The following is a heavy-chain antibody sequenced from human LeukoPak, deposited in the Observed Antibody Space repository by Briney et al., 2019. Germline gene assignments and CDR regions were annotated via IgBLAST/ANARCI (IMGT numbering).Heavy chain of an antibody. CDR1: GFTFSSYW. J-gene: IGHJ5*02. V-gene: IGHV3-7*01. CDR2: IKQDGSEK. CDR3: ARDIVEGGYYYDSSGYSTP. Sequence: PGGSLRLSCAASGFTFSSYWMSWVRQAPGKGLEWVANIKQDGSEKYYVDSVKGRFTISRDNAKNSLYLQMNSPRAEDTAVYYCARDIVEGGYYYDSSGYSTPWGQGTLVTVSS. D-gene: IGHD3-22*01.